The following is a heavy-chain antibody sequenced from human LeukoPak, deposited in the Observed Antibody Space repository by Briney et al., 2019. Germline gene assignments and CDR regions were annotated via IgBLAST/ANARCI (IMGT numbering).Heavy chain of an antibody. D-gene: IGHD4/OR15-4a*01. CDR3: ARRYMVFDY. CDR2: IYYSGST. V-gene: IGHV4-39*01. J-gene: IGHJ4*02. CDR1: GGSISSSSYY. Sequence: SETLSLTCTVSGGSISSSSYYCGWIRQPPGKGLEWIGSIYYSGSTYYNPSLKSRVTISVDTSKNQFSLKLSSVPAADTAVYYCARRYMVFDYWGQGTLVTVSS.